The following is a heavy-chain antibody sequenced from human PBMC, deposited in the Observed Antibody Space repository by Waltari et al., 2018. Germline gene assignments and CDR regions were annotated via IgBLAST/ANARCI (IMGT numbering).Heavy chain of an antibody. Sequence: QVQLQESGAGLVKPSQTLSLTCTVTCGSISMGSYHWSWLRQPGGKGLEWSGRTYTSGSTDYNPSLKSRVTISVDTSKNQVSLKLSSVTAADTAVYYCARTRYYYDSRGYYYYGMDVWGQGTMVTVSS. J-gene: IGHJ6*02. V-gene: IGHV4-61*02. CDR3: ARTRYYYDSRGYYYYGMDV. CDR1: CGSISMGSYH. D-gene: IGHD3-22*01. CDR2: TYTSGST.